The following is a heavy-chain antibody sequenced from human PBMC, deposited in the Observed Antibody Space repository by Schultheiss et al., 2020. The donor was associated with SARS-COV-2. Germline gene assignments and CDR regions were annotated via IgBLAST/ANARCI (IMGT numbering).Heavy chain of an antibody. CDR3: ARGSCSSTSCYNRVGYYYYGMDV. D-gene: IGHD2-2*02. V-gene: IGHV1-18*04. J-gene: IGHJ6*02. CDR1: GYTFTGHY. Sequence: ASVKVSCKASGYTFTGHYMHWVRQAPGQGLEWMGWISAYNGNTNYAQKLQGRVTMTTDTSTSTAYMELRSLRSDDTAVYYCARGSCSSTSCYNRVGYYYYGMDVWGQGTTVTVSS. CDR2: ISAYNGNT.